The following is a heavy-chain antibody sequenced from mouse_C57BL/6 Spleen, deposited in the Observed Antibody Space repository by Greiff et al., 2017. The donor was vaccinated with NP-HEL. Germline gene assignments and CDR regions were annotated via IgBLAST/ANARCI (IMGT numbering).Heavy chain of an antibody. J-gene: IGHJ2*01. V-gene: IGHV1-69*01. CDR2: IDPSDSYT. Sequence: VQLQQPGAELVMPGASVKLSCKASGYTFTSYWMHWVKQRPGQGLEWIGEIDPSDSYTNYNQKFKGKSTLTVDKSSSTAYMQLSSLTSEDSAVYYCARGEPFDYWGQGTTLTVSS. D-gene: IGHD6-1*01. CDR3: ARGEPFDY. CDR1: GYTFTSYW.